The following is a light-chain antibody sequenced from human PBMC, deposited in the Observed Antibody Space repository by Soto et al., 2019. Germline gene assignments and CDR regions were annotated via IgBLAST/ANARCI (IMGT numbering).Light chain of an antibody. J-gene: IGKJ5*01. CDR2: GAS. V-gene: IGKV3-15*01. CDR1: QSVSGN. Sequence: EIVMTQSPVTLSVSPGERATLSCRASQSVSGNLAWYQQKPGQAPRLLIYGASTRATGLPARFSGSGSGTKFTLTISSLQSEDFAVYYCQQYNDWPTITFGQGTRLEIK. CDR3: QQYNDWPTIT.